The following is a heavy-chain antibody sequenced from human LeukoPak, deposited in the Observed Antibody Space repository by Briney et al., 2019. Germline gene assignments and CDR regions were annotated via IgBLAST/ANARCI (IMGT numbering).Heavy chain of an antibody. V-gene: IGHV3-7*03. CDR2: IKQDGSEK. CDR1: GFTFSIYW. D-gene: IGHD3-16*01. J-gene: IGHJ4*02. CDR3: AKEKRYDCVG. Sequence: GGSLRLSCAASGFTFSIYWMSWVRQAPGKGLEWVANIKQDGSEKYYVDSVKGRFTISRDNAKNSLYLQMNSLRAEDTAVYYCAKEKRYDCVGWGQGTLVTVSS.